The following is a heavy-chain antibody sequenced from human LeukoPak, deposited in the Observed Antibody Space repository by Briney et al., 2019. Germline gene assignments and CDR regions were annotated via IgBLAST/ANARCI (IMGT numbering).Heavy chain of an antibody. J-gene: IGHJ4*02. CDR3: AREAREYGYFDY. CDR1: GGSFSGYY. CDR2: INHSGST. V-gene: IGHV4-34*01. D-gene: IGHD3-10*01. Sequence: PSETLSLTCAVYGGSFSGYYWSWIRQPPGKGLEWIGEINHSGSTNYNPSLKSRVTISVDTSKNQFSLKLSSVTAADTAVYYCAREAREYGYFDYWGQGTLVTVSS.